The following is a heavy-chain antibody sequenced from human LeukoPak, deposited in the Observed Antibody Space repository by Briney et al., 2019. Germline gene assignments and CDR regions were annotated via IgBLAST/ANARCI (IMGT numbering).Heavy chain of an antibody. CDR3: AKDDNYIRFLS. V-gene: IGHV3-23*01. CDR2: ITGSGGNR. CDR1: GFTFISHG. D-gene: IGHD3-16*01. Sequence: PGEALRLSCAASGFTFISHGMNWVRQAPGKGLEWVSGITGSGGNRYYADSVKGRFTISRDNSKNTLYLQMNSLRAEDTAVYYCAKDDNYIRFLSWGQGTLVTVSS. J-gene: IGHJ5*02.